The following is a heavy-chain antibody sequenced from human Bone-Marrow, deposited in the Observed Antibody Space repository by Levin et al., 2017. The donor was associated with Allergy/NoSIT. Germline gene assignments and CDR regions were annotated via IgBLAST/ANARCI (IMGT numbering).Heavy chain of an antibody. D-gene: IGHD6-6*01. V-gene: IGHV4-39*01. CDR2: IYYSGST. J-gene: IGHJ5*02. Sequence: SCTVSGGSISSSRYYWGWIRQPPGKGLEWIGSIYYSGSTYYNPSLKSRVTISVDTSKNQFSLKLSSVTAADTAVYYCARGGAARRGNWFDPWGQGTLVTVSS. CDR1: GGSISSSRYY. CDR3: ARGGAARRGNWFDP.